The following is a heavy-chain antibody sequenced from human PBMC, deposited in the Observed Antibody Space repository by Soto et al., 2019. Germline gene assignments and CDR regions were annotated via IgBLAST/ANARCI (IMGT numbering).Heavy chain of an antibody. Sequence: EVQLSESRGGLVQPGGSLRLSCAASGFTFSDYSMGWVRQAPGKRLEWVSAISGRDDSTNYADSVRGRLTISRDNSKNTLYLQMSSLRAEETAIYYCAKSALSYAGEFDNWGQGTLVTVSS. J-gene: IGHJ4*02. D-gene: IGHD2-21*01. CDR2: ISGRDDST. CDR3: AKSALSYAGEFDN. CDR1: GFTFSDYS. V-gene: IGHV3-23*01.